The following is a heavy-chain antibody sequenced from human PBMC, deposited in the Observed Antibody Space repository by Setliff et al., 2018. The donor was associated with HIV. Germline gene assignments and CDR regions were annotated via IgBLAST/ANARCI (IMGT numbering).Heavy chain of an antibody. Sequence: SETLSLTCTVSGDPVSNVGYYWGWIRQSPGKGLEWIGSIYYSGSTSYNPSLKSRVTISVHTSKNQFSLRLTSVTAADTAVYYCVRIWDIVGGPSDYWGLGNMVTVS. V-gene: IGHV4-39*01. CDR1: GDPVSNVGYY. CDR2: IYYSGST. J-gene: IGHJ4*02. CDR3: VRIWDIVGGPSDY. D-gene: IGHD1-26*01.